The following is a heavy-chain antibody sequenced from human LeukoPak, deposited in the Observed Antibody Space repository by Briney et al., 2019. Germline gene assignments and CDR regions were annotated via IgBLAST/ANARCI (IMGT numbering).Heavy chain of an antibody. CDR1: GFTFSNYW. CDR3: ARLSTAVAAGDY. Sequence: GGSLRLSCAASGFTFSNYWMSWVRQAPGKGLEWVANIKQDRSEKYYVDSVKGRFTISRDNAKNSLYLQMNSLRAEDTAVYYCARLSTAVAAGDYWGQGTLVTVSS. V-gene: IGHV3-7*01. CDR2: IKQDRSEK. J-gene: IGHJ4*02. D-gene: IGHD6-19*01.